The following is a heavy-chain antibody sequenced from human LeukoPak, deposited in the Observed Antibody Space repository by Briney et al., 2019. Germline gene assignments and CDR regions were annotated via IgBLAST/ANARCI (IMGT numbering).Heavy chain of an antibody. J-gene: IGHJ4*02. Sequence: ASAKVSCKASGYTFTGYYMHWVRQAPGQGLEWMGWINPNSGGTNYAQKLQGRVTMTRDTSISTAYMELSRLRSDDTAVYYCARSPPQRMELRYDYWGQGTLVTVSS. V-gene: IGHV1-2*02. CDR2: INPNSGGT. D-gene: IGHD1-7*01. CDR3: ARSPPQRMELRYDY. CDR1: GYTFTGYY.